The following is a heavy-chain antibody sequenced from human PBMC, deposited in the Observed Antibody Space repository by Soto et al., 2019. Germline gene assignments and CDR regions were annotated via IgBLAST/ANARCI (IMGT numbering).Heavy chain of an antibody. CDR1: GGSFSGYY. V-gene: IGHV4-34*01. Sequence: QVQLQQWGAGLLKPSETLSLTCAVYGGSFSGYYWSWIRQPPGKGLEWNGEINHSGSTNYNPSLKSRVTISVHTSKNQFSLKLSSVTAADTAVYYCARGTGQQLGQAVTSYYYYMDVWGKGTTVTVSS. CDR3: ARGTGQQLGQAVTSYYYYMDV. D-gene: IGHD6-13*01. J-gene: IGHJ6*03. CDR2: INHSGST.